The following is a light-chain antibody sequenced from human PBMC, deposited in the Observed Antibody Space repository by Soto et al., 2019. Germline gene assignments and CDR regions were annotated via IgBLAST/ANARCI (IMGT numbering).Light chain of an antibody. CDR3: QSYDSSLSGSPV. V-gene: IGLV1-40*01. Sequence: QSALTQPPSVSGAAGQRVTISCTGSSSNIGAGYDVHWYQQLPGTAPNLLIYGNTNRPSGVPDRFSGSKSGTSASLAITGLQAEDEADYYCQSYDSSLSGSPVFETGTQVTVL. CDR2: GNT. CDR1: SSNIGAGYD. J-gene: IGLJ1*01.